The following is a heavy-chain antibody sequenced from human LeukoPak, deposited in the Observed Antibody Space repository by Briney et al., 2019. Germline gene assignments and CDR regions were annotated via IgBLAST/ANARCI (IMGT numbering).Heavy chain of an antibody. CDR2: INPNSGGT. J-gene: IGHJ4*02. D-gene: IGHD1-26*01. Sequence: ASVKVSCKTSGYTFTGYYMHWVRQAPGQGLEWMGWINPNSGGTNYAQKFQGRVTMTRDTSISTAYMELSRLRSDDTAVYYCARSSGSYFLRIDYWGQGTLVTVSS. CDR3: ARSSGSYFLRIDY. CDR1: GYTFTGYY. V-gene: IGHV1-2*02.